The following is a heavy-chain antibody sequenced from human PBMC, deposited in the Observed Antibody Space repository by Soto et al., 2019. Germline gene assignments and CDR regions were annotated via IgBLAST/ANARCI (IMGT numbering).Heavy chain of an antibody. J-gene: IGHJ5*02. V-gene: IGHV3-30*04. CDR3: VRCWGSGDGTNLGYNWLDP. CDR2: VSHDGSNK. D-gene: IGHD3-16*01. CDR1: GFTFRDYP. Sequence: GGSLRLSCAVFGFTFRDYPMYWVRQAPGKGLEWVAIVSHDGSNKWYADFVKGRFTISRDNAKNTLYLQMNNLRAEDTAVYYCVRCWGSGDGTNLGYNWLDPWGHGTLVTVSS.